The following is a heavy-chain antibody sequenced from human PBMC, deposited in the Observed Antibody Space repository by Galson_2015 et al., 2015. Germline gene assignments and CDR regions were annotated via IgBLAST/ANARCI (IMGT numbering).Heavy chain of an antibody. V-gene: IGHV1-18*01. CDR2: ISAKNGHT. J-gene: IGHJ6*02. Sequence: SVKVSCKASDFIFPNYGFHWVRQAPGQGLEWMGWISAKNGHTNYAQKFQGRVTMSTDTSARTVHMDLRTLRYDDTAVYYCARDKGRACSRKTHYSYVMDVWGQGTTVTVAS. CDR1: DFIFPNYG. D-gene: IGHD6-19*01. CDR3: ARDKGRACSRKTHYSYVMDV.